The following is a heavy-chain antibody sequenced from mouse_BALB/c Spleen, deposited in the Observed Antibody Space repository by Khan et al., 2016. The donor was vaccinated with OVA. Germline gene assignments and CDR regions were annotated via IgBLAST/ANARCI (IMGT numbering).Heavy chain of an antibody. CDR3: ATSYYDGYYFDY. V-gene: IGHV5-17*02. Sequence: EVELVESGGGLVQPGGSWNLSCAVSGFTFSSYGMHWVRQAPEKGLEWVAYISGDSSTIYYSDTVKGRFTINRDSHKNTLSMQMTSLKSENTAMYYWATSYYDGYYFDYWGPGTTLTVSS. J-gene: IGHJ2*01. D-gene: IGHD1-1*01. CDR1: GFTFSSYG. CDR2: ISGDSSTI.